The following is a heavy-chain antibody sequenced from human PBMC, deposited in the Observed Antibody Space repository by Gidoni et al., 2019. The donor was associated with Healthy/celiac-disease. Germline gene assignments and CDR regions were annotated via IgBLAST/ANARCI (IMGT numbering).Heavy chain of an antibody. J-gene: IGHJ4*02. Sequence: QLQLQVSGPGLVKLSEPLSLTCTVSGGSTSIYYWSWIRQPPGKGLGWIGYIYYSVSTNYNPSLKSQVTISVETAKDQFYLKLSSVTAADAAVYYCARALGRARVVGVDYWGQGTLVTVSS. CDR3: ARALGRARVVGVDY. D-gene: IGHD2-15*01. CDR2: IYYSVST. V-gene: IGHV4-59*01. CDR1: GGSTSIYY.